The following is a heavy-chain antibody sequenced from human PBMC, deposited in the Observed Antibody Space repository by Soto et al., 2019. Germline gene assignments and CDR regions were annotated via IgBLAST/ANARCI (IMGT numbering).Heavy chain of an antibody. CDR1: GYTFTSYY. CDR3: ASTTVTTSWWFDP. J-gene: IGHJ5*02. D-gene: IGHD4-4*01. Sequence: QVQLVQSGAEVKKPGASVKVSCKASGYTFTSYYMHWVRQAPGQGLEWMGIINPSGGSTSYAQKFQGRVTMTRATSTSTVYMELSSLRSEDTAVYYCASTTVTTSWWFDPWGQGTLVTVSS. CDR2: INPSGGST. V-gene: IGHV1-46*03.